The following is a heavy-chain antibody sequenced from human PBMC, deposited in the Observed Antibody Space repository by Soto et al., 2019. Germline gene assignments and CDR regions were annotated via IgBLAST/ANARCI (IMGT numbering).Heavy chain of an antibody. CDR2: ICYSGST. V-gene: IGHV4-31*03. Sequence: QVQLQESGPGLVKPSQTLSLTCTVSGGSIRSGGYYWSWIRQHPGKGLEWIGYICYSGSTYYNPPLKSRVTISVDTSNNHFSLKLSSVTAADTAVYYCARVLAAAGYGMDVWGQGTTVTVSS. CDR1: GGSIRSGGYY. CDR3: ARVLAAAGYGMDV. J-gene: IGHJ6*02. D-gene: IGHD6-13*01.